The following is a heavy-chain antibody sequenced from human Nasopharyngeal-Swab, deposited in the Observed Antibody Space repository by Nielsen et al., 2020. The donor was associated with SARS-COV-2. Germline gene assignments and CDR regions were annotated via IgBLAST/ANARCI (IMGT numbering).Heavy chain of an antibody. CDR3: ARQRIASRPHYFDC. Sequence: SETLSLTCTVSGDSITSKTYYWGWNRQPPGKGLEWIGSRYYVGTTYYNPSLNSRVRMSIDTSKHQFSLKVNSVTAADTAVYYCARQRIASRPHYFDCWGQGTLVTVSS. CDR1: GDSITSKTYY. V-gene: IGHV4-39*01. D-gene: IGHD6-6*01. J-gene: IGHJ4*02. CDR2: RYYVGTT.